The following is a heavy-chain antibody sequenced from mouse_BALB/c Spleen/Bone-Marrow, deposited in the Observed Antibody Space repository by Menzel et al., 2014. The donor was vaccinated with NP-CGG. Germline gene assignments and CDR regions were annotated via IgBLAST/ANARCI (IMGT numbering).Heavy chain of an antibody. D-gene: IGHD1-1*01. CDR2: INPSNGRT. CDR1: GYTFTSYW. V-gene: IGHV1S81*02. Sequence: VQLQQSGAELVKPGASVKLSCKASGYTFTSYWMHWVKQRPGQGLDWIGEINPSNGRTNYNEKFRSKATLTVDKSSSTAYMQLSSLTSEDSAAYYCARRYYGSSYLLDYWGQDTTLTVSS. CDR3: ARRYYGSSYLLDY. J-gene: IGHJ2*01.